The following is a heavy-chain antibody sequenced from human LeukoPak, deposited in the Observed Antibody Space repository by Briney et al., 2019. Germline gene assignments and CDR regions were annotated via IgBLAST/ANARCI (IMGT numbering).Heavy chain of an antibody. CDR2: IRYTGSNK. CDR3: AKDPPQPRSSWFDY. CDR1: GFTFSSYG. Sequence: GGSLRLSCAASGFTFSSYGMHWVRQAPGKGLEWVAFIRYTGSNKYYADSVKGRFTISRDNSKNTLYLQMNSLRAEDTAVYYCAKDPPQPRSSWFDYWGQGTLVTVSS. V-gene: IGHV3-30*02. D-gene: IGHD6-13*01. J-gene: IGHJ4*02.